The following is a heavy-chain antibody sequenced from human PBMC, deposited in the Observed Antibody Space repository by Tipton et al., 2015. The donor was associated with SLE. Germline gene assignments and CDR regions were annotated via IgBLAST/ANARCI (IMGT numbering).Heavy chain of an antibody. V-gene: IGHV4-59*08. J-gene: IGHJ3*02. Sequence: TLSLTCTVSGGSISSYYWSWIRQPPGKGLEWIGYIYYSGSTNYNPSLKSRVTISVDTSKNLFSQKLSSVTAADTAVYYCARAPRLGAFDIWGQGTMVTVSA. D-gene: IGHD6-19*01. CDR3: ARAPRLGAFDI. CDR2: IYYSGST. CDR1: GGSISSYY.